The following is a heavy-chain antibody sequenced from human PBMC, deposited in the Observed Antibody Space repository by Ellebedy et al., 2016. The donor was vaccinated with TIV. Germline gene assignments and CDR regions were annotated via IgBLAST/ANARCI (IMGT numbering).Heavy chain of an antibody. CDR3: ARLAYDSSGQPQNYFDY. V-gene: IGHV5-51*01. Sequence: ASVKVSXXGSGYSFTTYWIAWVRQMPGKGLEWMGMIYPGDSDTRYSPSFQGQVTISADKSISTAYLQWSGLKASDTAMYYCARLAYDSSGQPQNYFDYWGQGTLVTVSS. D-gene: IGHD3-22*01. J-gene: IGHJ4*02. CDR1: GYSFTTYW. CDR2: IYPGDSDT.